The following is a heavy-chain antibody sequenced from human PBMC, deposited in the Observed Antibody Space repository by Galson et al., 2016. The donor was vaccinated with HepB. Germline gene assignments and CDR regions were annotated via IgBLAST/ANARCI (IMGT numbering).Heavy chain of an antibody. CDR3: ARGHYEV. Sequence: SLRLSCAASGFTFGDSYMSLIRQAPGKGLEWISCITGSGTVLFYADSVKGRFTISRDSARNSLYLHLNSLRADDTAVYYCARGHYEVWGQGTLVTVSS. D-gene: IGHD3-3*01. J-gene: IGHJ4*02. V-gene: IGHV3-11*01. CDR2: ITGSGTVL. CDR1: GFTFGDSY.